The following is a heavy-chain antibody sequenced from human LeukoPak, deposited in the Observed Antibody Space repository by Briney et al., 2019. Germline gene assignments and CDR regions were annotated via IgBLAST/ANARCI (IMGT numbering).Heavy chain of an antibody. J-gene: IGHJ6*03. CDR1: GFTFSSYS. CDR2: ISSSSSYI. V-gene: IGHV3-21*04. D-gene: IGHD4-17*01. CDR3: ARELPDYGLSMDV. Sequence: PGGSLRLSCAASGFTFSSYSMNWVRQAPGKGLEWVSSISSSSSYIYYADSVKGRFTISRDNSKNTLYLQMNSLRAEDTAIYYCARELPDYGLSMDVWGKGTTVTISS.